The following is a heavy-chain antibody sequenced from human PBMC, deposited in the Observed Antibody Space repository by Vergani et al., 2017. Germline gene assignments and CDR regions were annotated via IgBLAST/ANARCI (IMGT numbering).Heavy chain of an antibody. J-gene: IGHJ1*01. CDR1: GFTFSSYS. CDR3: ARPDSGAWLVFQH. CDR2: ISSSSSYI. Sequence: EVQLVESGGGLVKPGGSLRLSCAASGFTFSSYSMNWVRQAPGKGLEWVSSISSSSSYIYYADSVKGRFTISRDNAKNSLYLQMNSLRAEDTAVYYCARPDSGAWLVFQHWGQGTLVTVSS. D-gene: IGHD6-19*01. V-gene: IGHV3-21*01.